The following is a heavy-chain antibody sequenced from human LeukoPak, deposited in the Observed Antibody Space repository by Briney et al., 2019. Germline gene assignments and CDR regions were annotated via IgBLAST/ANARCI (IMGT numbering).Heavy chain of an antibody. CDR2: ISAYNGNT. V-gene: IGHV1-18*01. J-gene: IGHJ4*02. CDR3: ARRRGGPLRGQRSYYFDY. CDR1: GYTFTNYG. D-gene: IGHD3-10*01. Sequence: GASVKVSCKASGYTFTNYGVTWVRQAPGQGLEWMGWISAYNGNTKHAQKVQGRVTMTTDTSTSTVYMELRSLRSDDTAVYYCARRRGGPLRGQRSYYFDYWGQGTLVTVSS.